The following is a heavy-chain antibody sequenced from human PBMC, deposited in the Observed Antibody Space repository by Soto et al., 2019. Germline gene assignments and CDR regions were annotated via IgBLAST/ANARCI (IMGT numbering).Heavy chain of an antibody. D-gene: IGHD5-18*01. Sequence: PGGSLRLSCAASGFTFSDYYMNWIRQAPGKGLEWVSYISSTSSYTNYAESVKGRFTISRDNAKNSLYLQMNSLRAEDTAVYYCARDSYVYSYGRTLDYWGQESLVTVSS. CDR2: ISSTSSYT. V-gene: IGHV3-11*05. CDR3: ARDSYVYSYGRTLDY. J-gene: IGHJ4*02. CDR1: GFTFSDYY.